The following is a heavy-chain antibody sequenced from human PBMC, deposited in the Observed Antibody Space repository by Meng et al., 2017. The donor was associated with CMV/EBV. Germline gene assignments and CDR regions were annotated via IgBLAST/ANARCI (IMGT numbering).Heavy chain of an antibody. D-gene: IGHD3-3*01. CDR2: ISYDGSNK. CDR1: GFTFSSYA. J-gene: IGHJ5*02. Sequence: GESLKISCAASGFTFSSYAMHRVRQAPGKGLEWVAVISYDGSNKYYADSVKGRFTISRDNSKNTLYMQMNSQRAEDTAVYYCARDKQRSGPEHVNWFDPWGQGTLVTVSS. V-gene: IGHV3-30-3*01. CDR3: ARDKQRSGPEHVNWFDP.